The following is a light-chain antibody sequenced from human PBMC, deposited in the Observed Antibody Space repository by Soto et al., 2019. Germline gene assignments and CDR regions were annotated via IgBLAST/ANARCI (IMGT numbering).Light chain of an antibody. J-gene: IGKJ4*02. CDR2: WAS. Sequence: DIVMTQSPDSLAVSLGERATINCKSSQSVLSSSSNKNYVAWYQQKPGQPPQLLIYWASTREPVVPDRFSDSGSGTDLTLTIVSLEAEDVAFSYCQQYYSTPLTGGGGIKVEIK. V-gene: IGKV4-1*01. CDR1: QSVLSSSSNKNY. CDR3: QQYYSTPLT.